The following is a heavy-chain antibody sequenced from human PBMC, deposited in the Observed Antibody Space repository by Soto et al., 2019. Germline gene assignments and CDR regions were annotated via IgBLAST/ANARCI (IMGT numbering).Heavy chain of an antibody. CDR2: IYYSGST. J-gene: IGHJ5*02. CDR1: GGSIRSRSYY. CDR3: ARIETTIPRTHLYTWFDP. V-gene: IGHV4-39*01. Sequence: SETLSLTCTVAGGSIRSRSYYGVCISQPPGKGLEWIGSIYYSGSTYYNPSLKSRVTISVDTSKNQFSLKLSSVTAADTAVYYCARIETTIPRTHLYTWFDPWGQGTLVTVSS. D-gene: IGHD5-12*01.